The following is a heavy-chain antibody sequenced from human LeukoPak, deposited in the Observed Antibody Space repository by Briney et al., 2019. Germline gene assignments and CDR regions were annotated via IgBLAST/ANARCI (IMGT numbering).Heavy chain of an antibody. CDR1: GFIFTNYF. Sequence: GGSLRLSCAASGFIFTNYFMSWVRQAPGKGLEWVASIKHDGSEKYYVDSVRGRFTISRDNAKNTLYLQMNSLRVEDTAVYYCARGRPHGSDYWGQGTLVTVSS. J-gene: IGHJ4*02. CDR2: IKHDGSEK. D-gene: IGHD2-15*01. V-gene: IGHV3-7*01. CDR3: ARGRPHGSDY.